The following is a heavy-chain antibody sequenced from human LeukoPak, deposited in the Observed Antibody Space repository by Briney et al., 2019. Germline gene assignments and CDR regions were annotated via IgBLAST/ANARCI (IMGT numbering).Heavy chain of an antibody. CDR3: TRLSAMLRGPEPIYYFDS. J-gene: IGHJ4*02. D-gene: IGHD3-10*01. Sequence: PSGGTLRLSCAASGFTFSSYGMSWVRQAPGKGLEWVSAISGSGGSTYYADSVKGRFTISRDNSKNTLYLQMNSLRVEDTAMYYCTRLSAMLRGPEPIYYFDSWGQGTLVTVSS. CDR1: GFTFSSYG. CDR2: ISGSGGST. V-gene: IGHV3-23*01.